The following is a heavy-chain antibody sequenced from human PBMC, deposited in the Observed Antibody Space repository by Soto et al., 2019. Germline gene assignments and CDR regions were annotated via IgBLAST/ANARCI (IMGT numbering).Heavy chain of an antibody. CDR3: AKDGGDIVVVVAATDWYFDL. V-gene: IGHV3-30*18. D-gene: IGHD2-15*01. CDR2: ISYDGSNK. CDR1: GFTFSSYG. Sequence: VQLVESGGGVVQPGRSLRLSCAASGFTFSSYGMHWVRQAPGKGLEWVAVISYDGSNKYYADSVKGRFTISRDNSKNTLYLQMNSLRAEDTAVYYCAKDGGDIVVVVAATDWYFDLWGRGTLVTVSS. J-gene: IGHJ2*01.